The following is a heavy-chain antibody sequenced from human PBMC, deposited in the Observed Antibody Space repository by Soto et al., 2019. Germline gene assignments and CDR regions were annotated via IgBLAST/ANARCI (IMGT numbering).Heavy chain of an antibody. CDR1: GFSLSTSGVG. J-gene: IGHJ3*02. Sequence: QITLKESGPTLVKPTQTLTLTCTFSGFSLSTSGVGVGWIRQPPGKALEWLALIYWDDDKRYSPSLKSRLTITKDTSKNQVVLTMTNMDPVDTATYYCAHSGYDFWSGYFDAFDIWGQGTMVTVSS. CDR2: IYWDDDK. D-gene: IGHD3-3*01. CDR3: AHSGYDFWSGYFDAFDI. V-gene: IGHV2-5*02.